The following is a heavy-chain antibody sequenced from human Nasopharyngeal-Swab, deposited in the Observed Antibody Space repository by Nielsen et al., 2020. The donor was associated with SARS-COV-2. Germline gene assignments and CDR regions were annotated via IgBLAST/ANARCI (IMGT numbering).Heavy chain of an antibody. CDR2: ISSSGSTI. CDR3: ASGKGYYYGSGTFDY. V-gene: IGHV3-48*03. CDR1: GFTFSSYE. J-gene: IGHJ4*02. Sequence: GESLKISCAASGFTFSSYEMNWVRQAPGKGLEWVSYISSSGSTIYYADSVKGRFTISRDNAKNSLYLQMKSLRAEDTAVYYCASGKGYYYGSGTFDYWGQGTLVTVSS. D-gene: IGHD3-10*01.